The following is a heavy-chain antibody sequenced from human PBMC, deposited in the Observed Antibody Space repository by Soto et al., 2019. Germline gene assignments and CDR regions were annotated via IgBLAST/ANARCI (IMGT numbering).Heavy chain of an antibody. Sequence: PGGSLRLSCAASGFTFSSYAMSWVRQAPGKGLEWVSAISGSGGSTDYADSVKGRFTISRDTSKNTLYLQMNSLRADDTAVYYCAKAGSWLAAAVSYFDYWGQGTLVTVSS. V-gene: IGHV3-23*01. J-gene: IGHJ4*02. D-gene: IGHD6-25*01. CDR2: ISGSGGST. CDR1: GFTFSSYA. CDR3: AKAGSWLAAAVSYFDY.